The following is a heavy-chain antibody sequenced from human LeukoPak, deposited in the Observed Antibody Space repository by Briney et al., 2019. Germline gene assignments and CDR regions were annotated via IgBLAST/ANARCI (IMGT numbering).Heavy chain of an antibody. D-gene: IGHD6-13*01. CDR1: GGSISSSSYY. CDR2: IYYSGST. J-gene: IGHJ4*02. CDR3: ARESPHGIAAAGTLGY. Sequence: SETLSLTCTVSGGSISSSSYYWGWIRQPPGKGLEWIGSIYYSGSTYYNPSLKSRVTISVDTSKNQFSLKLYSVTAADTAVYYCARESPHGIAAAGTLGYWGQGTLVTVSS. V-gene: IGHV4-39*07.